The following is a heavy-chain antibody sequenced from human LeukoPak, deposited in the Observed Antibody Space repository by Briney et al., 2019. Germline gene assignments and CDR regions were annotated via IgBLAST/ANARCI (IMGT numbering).Heavy chain of an antibody. CDR2: IKEDGSEK. D-gene: IGHD3-16*02. CDR3: AKGEKTRPFGGVIDY. V-gene: IGHV3-7*03. J-gene: IGHJ4*02. CDR1: GFTFSNNW. Sequence: GGSLRLSCAASGFTFSNNWMSWVRQAPGKGLEWVANIKEDGSEKYYVDSVKGRFTISRDNSKNTLYLQMNSLRAEDTAVYYCAKGEKTRPFGGVIDYWGQGTLVTVSS.